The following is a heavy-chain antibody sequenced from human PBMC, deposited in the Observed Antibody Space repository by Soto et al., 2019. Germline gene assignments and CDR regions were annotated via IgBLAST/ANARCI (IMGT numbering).Heavy chain of an antibody. V-gene: IGHV1-24*01. D-gene: IGHD4-17*01. CDR3: ATISFYGDYDPLFDY. J-gene: IGHJ4*02. CDR2: FDPEDGET. CDR1: GYTLTELS. Sequence: GASVKVSCKVSGYTLTELSMHWVRQAPGKGLEWMGGFDPEDGETIYAQKFQGRVTMTEDTSTDTAYMELSSLRSEDTAVYYCATISFYGDYDPLFDYWGQGTLVTVSS.